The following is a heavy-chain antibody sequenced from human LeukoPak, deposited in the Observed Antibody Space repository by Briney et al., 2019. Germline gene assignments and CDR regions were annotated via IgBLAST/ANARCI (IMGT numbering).Heavy chain of an antibody. V-gene: IGHV3-23*01. J-gene: IGHJ4*02. CDR3: AKDRGNFYGSGSNFPPGGDY. D-gene: IGHD3-10*01. Sequence: GSLRLSCAASGFAFSTYAMTWVGQAPGKGLEWVSAIRGNGGATYYADSVKGRFTISRDTSNNTLYLQMNSLRAQDTAIYYCAKDRGNFYGSGSNFPPGGDYWGQGTLVTVSS. CDR1: GFAFSTYA. CDR2: IRGNGGAT.